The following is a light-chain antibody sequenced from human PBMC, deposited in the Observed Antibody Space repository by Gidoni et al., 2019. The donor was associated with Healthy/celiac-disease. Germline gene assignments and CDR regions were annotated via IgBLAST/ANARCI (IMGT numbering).Light chain of an antibody. CDR3: QQYNNWQRT. CDR2: GAS. V-gene: IGKV3-15*01. CDR1: QSVSSN. J-gene: IGKJ2*01. Sequence: EIVMTQSPATVSVSPGERATLSCRASQSVSSNLAWYQQKPGPAPRLLIYGASTRATGIPARCGGSGSGTEFTLTIGSLQSEDFAVYYCQQYNNWQRTFGQGTKLEIK.